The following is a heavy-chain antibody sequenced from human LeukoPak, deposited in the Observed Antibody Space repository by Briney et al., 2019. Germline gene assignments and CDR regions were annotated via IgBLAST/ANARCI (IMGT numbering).Heavy chain of an antibody. CDR1: GFTFSSYS. D-gene: IGHD2-2*01. CDR3: ARDTGIVVVPAAAYNWFDP. Sequence: PGGSLRLSCAASGFTFSSYSINWVRQAPGKGLEWVSSISSSSSYIYYADSVKGRFTISRDNAKNSLYLQMNSLRAEDTAVYYCARDTGIVVVPAAAYNWFDPWGQGTLVTVSS. V-gene: IGHV3-21*01. CDR2: ISSSSSYI. J-gene: IGHJ5*02.